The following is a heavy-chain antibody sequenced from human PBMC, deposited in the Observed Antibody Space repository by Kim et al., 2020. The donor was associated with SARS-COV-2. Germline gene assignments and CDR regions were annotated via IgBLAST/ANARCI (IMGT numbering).Heavy chain of an antibody. V-gene: IGHV3-33*01. CDR2: MWYDGSNK. J-gene: IGHJ4*02. CDR3: ARVYCGTATCYTGGTYFDY. D-gene: IGHD2-2*02. Sequence: GGSLRLSCAASGFTFSTYGMHWVRQAPGKGLEWVATMWYDGSNKYYPDSVKGRFTVSRDNSKNTLYLQVNSLRAEDTAVYYCARVYCGTATCYTGGTYFDYWGRGTLVTVSS. CDR1: GFTFSTYG.